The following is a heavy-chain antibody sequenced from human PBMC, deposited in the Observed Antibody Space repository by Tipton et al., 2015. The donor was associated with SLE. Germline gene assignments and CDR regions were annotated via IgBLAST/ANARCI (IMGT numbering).Heavy chain of an antibody. J-gene: IGHJ4*02. CDR1: GGSISSGSYY. V-gene: IGHV4-61*09. CDR3: ASGLAAADFDY. CDR2: IYTSEST. Sequence: LRLSCTVSGGSISSGSYYWSWIRQPAGKGLEWIGHIYTSESTNYNPSLKSRVTISVDTSKNQFSLKLSSVTVADMAVYYCASGLAAADFDYWGQGTLVTVSS. D-gene: IGHD6-13*01.